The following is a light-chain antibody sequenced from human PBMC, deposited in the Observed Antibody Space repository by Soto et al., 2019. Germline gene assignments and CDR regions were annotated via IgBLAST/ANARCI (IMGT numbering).Light chain of an antibody. CDR1: QSVTSN. CDR3: QQYNNWPPT. CDR2: GAS. Sequence: EIVMTQSPATLSVSPGERATLSCRASQSVTSNLAWYQRKPGQAPRLLIYGASTRATGIPARFSGSGSGTEFTLTISSLQSEDFAVYYCQQYNNWPPTFGQGTRLEIK. V-gene: IGKV3-15*01. J-gene: IGKJ5*01.